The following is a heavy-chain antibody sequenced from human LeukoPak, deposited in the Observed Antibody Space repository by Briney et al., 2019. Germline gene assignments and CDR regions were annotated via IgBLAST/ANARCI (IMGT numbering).Heavy chain of an antibody. J-gene: IGHJ4*02. CDR3: AKQYFGVNYFDC. CDR1: GFTFSSCA. CDR2: ISGTGGTK. Sequence: GGSLRLSCAASGFTFSSCAMSWVRQAPGKGLEWVSEISGTGGTKFYADPVKGRFTISRDNSKNTLYLQMNDLRAEDTAIYYCAKQYFGVNYFDCWGQGTLVTVSS. D-gene: IGHD4/OR15-4a*01. V-gene: IGHV3-23*01.